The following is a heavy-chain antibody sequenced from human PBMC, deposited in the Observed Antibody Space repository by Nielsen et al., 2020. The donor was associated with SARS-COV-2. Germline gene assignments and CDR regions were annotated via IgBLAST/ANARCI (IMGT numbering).Heavy chain of an antibody. CDR3: ARGSFGEVLSPFDY. CDR1: GFTFSDSY. J-gene: IGHJ4*02. V-gene: IGHV3-11*01. CDR2: ITSSGGPI. D-gene: IGHD3-10*01. Sequence: GESLKISCAASGFTFSDSYMNWIRQAPGKGLEWISHITSSGGPIYYADSVKGRFTMSRDNAKNPLYLQMNSLRAEDTAVYYCARGSFGEVLSPFDYWGQGTLVTVSS.